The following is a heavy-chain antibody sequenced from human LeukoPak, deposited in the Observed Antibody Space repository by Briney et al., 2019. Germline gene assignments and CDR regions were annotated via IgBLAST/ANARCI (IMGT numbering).Heavy chain of an antibody. CDR2: IGSDGTET. D-gene: IGHD3-3*01. Sequence: GGSLRLSCAASGLTFSRYWMSWVRQAPGKGLGWLANIGSDGTETNYVDSVKGRFTISRDNAKNSLYLQMNSLRAEDTAVYYCARDQGFWSGYFPWYYYYYMDVWGKGTTVTVSS. CDR3: ARDQGFWSGYFPWYYYYYMDV. V-gene: IGHV3-7*01. J-gene: IGHJ6*03. CDR1: GLTFSRYW.